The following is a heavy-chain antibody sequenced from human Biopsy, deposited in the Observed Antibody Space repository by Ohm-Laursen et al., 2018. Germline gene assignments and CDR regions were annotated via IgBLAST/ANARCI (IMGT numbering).Heavy chain of an antibody. V-gene: IGHV4-59*11. J-gene: IGHJ1*01. CDR3: ARGSNEYGGLYFPH. Sequence: SQTLSLTCTVSGGSFTGHYWSWIRQPPGKGLEWIGHISHTGYTSYKSPLKSLVTISLNTSRKHFSLRLTSLAAADTAVYYCARGSNEYGGLYFPHWGQGTLVTVSS. CDR2: ISHTGYT. CDR1: GGSFTGHY. D-gene: IGHD4-23*01.